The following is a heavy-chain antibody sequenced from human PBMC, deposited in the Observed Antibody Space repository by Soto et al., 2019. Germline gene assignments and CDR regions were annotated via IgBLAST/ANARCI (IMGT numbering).Heavy chain of an antibody. D-gene: IGHD1-7*01. CDR1: GGSISSYY. Sequence: SETLSLTCTVSGGSISSYYWSWIRQPPGKGLEWIGYIYYSGSTNYNPSLKSRVTISVDTSKNQFSLKLSSVTAADTAVYYCARDLITDQTGTTRENAFDIWGQGTMVTVSS. CDR3: ARDLITDQTGTTRENAFDI. CDR2: IYYSGST. V-gene: IGHV4-59*01. J-gene: IGHJ3*02.